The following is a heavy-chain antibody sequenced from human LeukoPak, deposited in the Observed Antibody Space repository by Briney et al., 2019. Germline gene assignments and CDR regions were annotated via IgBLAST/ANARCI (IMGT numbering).Heavy chain of an antibody. D-gene: IGHD6-19*01. Sequence: GASVKVSCKASGYTFSSYGITWVRPAPGQGLEWMGWISVYNGDTNYAQKVQSRVTMTTDTSTTTAYMELRSLRPDDTAVYYCARAGTGGWQPFDYWGQGTLVTVSS. V-gene: IGHV1-18*01. CDR2: ISVYNGDT. CDR1: GYTFSSYG. J-gene: IGHJ4*02. CDR3: ARAGTGGWQPFDY.